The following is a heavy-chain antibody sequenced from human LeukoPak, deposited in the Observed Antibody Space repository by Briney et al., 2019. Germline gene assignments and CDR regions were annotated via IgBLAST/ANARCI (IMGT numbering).Heavy chain of an antibody. V-gene: IGHV4-61*02. J-gene: IGHJ4*02. Sequence: SQTLSLTCTVSGGSISSGSYYWSWIRQPAGTGLEWIGRIYTSGSTNYNPSLKSRVTISVDTSKNQFSLKLSSVTAADTAVYYCARADLGYCSSTSCYPFFDYWGQGTLVTVSS. CDR3: ARADLGYCSSTSCYPFFDY. CDR1: GGSISSGSYY. CDR2: IYTSGST. D-gene: IGHD2-2*01.